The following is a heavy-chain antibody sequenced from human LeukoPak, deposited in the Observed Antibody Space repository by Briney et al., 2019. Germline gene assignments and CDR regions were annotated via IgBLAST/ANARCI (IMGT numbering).Heavy chain of an antibody. CDR3: ARARYNNGLDY. D-gene: IGHD1-14*01. CDR2: IKTDGSSI. V-gene: IGHV3-74*01. J-gene: IGHJ4*02. Sequence: GGSLRLSRTASGFTFRSYWLHWVRQAPGKGLVGVSHIKTDGSSINYADSVKGRFTISRDNAKNTLYLQMNSLRAEDTAVYYCARARYNNGLDYWGQGTLVTVSS. CDR1: GFTFRSYW.